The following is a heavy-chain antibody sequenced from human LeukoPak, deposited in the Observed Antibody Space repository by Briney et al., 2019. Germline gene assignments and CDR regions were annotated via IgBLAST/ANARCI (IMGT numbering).Heavy chain of an antibody. CDR1: GFTFSSFA. Sequence: GGSLRLSCAASGFTFSSFAMTWVRQAPGKGLEWVSTISHSGGSTYYADSVKGRFTISRDSSKSTLYLQMNSLRAEDTAVYYCAKSGASMVDSALDIWGQGTMVTASS. CDR2: ISHSGGST. D-gene: IGHD4/OR15-4a*01. J-gene: IGHJ3*02. V-gene: IGHV3-23*01. CDR3: AKSGASMVDSALDI.